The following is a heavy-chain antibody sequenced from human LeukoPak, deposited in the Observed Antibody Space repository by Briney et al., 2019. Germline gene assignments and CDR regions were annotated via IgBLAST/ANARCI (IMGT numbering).Heavy chain of an antibody. Sequence: SETLSLTCAVYSASLSGYYWSWIRQPPGKGLEWIGEINHSGSTNYNPSLKSRVTISVDTSKNQFSLKLSSVTAADTAVYYCARGIAVAGLGGSNWFDPWGQGTLSPSPQ. CDR1: SASLSGYY. J-gene: IGHJ5*02. CDR3: ARGIAVAGLGGSNWFDP. CDR2: INHSGST. D-gene: IGHD6-19*01. V-gene: IGHV4-34*01.